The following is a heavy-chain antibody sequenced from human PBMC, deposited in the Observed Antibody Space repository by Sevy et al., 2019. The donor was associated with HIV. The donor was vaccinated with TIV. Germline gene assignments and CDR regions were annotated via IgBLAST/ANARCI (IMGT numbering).Heavy chain of an antibody. Sequence: GGSLRLSCAASGFTFSDYAIHWVRQAPGKGLEWVALISSDGSHEYYGNSVKGRFTISRDTFKSTVFLQMNSLRPEDXXXXXXXXXXXXXXXXXXXXXXXXXYAMDVWGQGTPVTVSS. J-gene: IGHJ6*02. CDR2: ISSDGSHE. CDR3: XXXXXXXXXXXXXXXXXXXYAMDV. V-gene: IGHV3-30*04. CDR1: GFTFSDYA.